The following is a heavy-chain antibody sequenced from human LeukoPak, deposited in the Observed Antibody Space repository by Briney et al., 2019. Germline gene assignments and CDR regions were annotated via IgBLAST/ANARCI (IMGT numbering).Heavy chain of an antibody. J-gene: IGHJ6*02. D-gene: IGHD2-2*01. CDR1: GYTFPSYD. CDR2: KNPNSGRT. CDR3: ARGPVSTHGMDV. V-gene: IGHV1-8*01. Sequence: SVKVSCKASGYTFPSYDINWVRQATGQGLEWMGWKNPNSGRTGFAQKFQGRLTMTMNTSISTAYMELSSLTSEDTAVYYCARGPVSTHGMDVWGQGTTVTVSS.